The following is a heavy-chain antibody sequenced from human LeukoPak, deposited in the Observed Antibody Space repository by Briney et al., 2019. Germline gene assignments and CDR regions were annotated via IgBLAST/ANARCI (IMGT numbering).Heavy chain of an antibody. CDR3: ARSMSSGWYGVFDY. CDR1: GGSFSGYY. V-gene: IGHV4-59*10. D-gene: IGHD6-19*01. CDR2: IYTSGST. J-gene: IGHJ4*02. Sequence: SETLSLTCAVYGGSFSGYYWSWIRQPPGKGLEWIGRIYTSGSTNYNPSLKSRVTMSVDTSKNQFSLKLSSVTAADTAVYYCARSMSSGWYGVFDYWGQGTLVTVSS.